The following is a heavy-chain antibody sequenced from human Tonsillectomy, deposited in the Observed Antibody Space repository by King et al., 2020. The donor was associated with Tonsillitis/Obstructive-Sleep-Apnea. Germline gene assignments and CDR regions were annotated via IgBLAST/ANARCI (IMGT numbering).Heavy chain of an antibody. CDR2: IRFDGSKE. CDR1: GFTFSSYG. Sequence: VQLVESGGGVVQPGTSLRLSCSASGFTFSSYGMHWVRPAPGKGLEWLAIIRFDGSKEYYADSVKGRFTISRDKSKNTLYVDMNSLRGEDTAVYYCARVRGSGGKWYFDLWGRGTLVTVSS. J-gene: IGHJ2*01. D-gene: IGHD3-10*01. CDR3: ARVRGSGGKWYFDL. V-gene: IGHV3-33*01.